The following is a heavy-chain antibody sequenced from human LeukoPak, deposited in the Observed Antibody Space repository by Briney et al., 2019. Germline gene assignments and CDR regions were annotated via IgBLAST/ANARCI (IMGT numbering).Heavy chain of an antibody. Sequence: SETLSLTCTVSGGSISSGGYYWSWIRQHPGKGLEWIGYIYYSGSTYCNPSLKSRVTISVDTSKNQFSLKLSSVTAADTAVYYCAREFSSPEPNWFDPWGQGTLVTVSS. CDR1: GGSISSGGYY. CDR3: AREFSSPEPNWFDP. D-gene: IGHD1-14*01. J-gene: IGHJ5*02. CDR2: IYYSGST. V-gene: IGHV4-31*03.